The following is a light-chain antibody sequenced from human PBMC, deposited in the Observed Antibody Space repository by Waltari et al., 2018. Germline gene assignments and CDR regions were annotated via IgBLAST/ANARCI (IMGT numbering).Light chain of an antibody. J-gene: IGKJ1*01. V-gene: IGKV1-5*01. Sequence: DIQMTQSPSMLSASVGDRVTITCRASQRIRGSLAWYQMKPGLAPKLLIYDASNLGDGIPSRFSGSGFGTNFTLTINSLQPDDFATYYCQEYNRFSTFGLGTKV. CDR1: QRIRGS. CDR3: QEYNRFST. CDR2: DAS.